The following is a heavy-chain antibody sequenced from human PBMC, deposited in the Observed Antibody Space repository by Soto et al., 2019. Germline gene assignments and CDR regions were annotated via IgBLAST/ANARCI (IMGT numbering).Heavy chain of an antibody. V-gene: IGHV4-34*01. D-gene: IGHD1-7*01. CDR3: ARVQLELRNIDY. CDR2: INHSGST. J-gene: IGHJ4*02. CDR1: GGSFSGYY. Sequence: ETLSLTCAVYGGSFSGYYWSWIRQPPGKGLEWIGEINHSGSTNYNPSLKSRVTISVDTSKNQFSLKLSSVTAADTAVYYCARVQLELRNIDYWGQGTLVTVSS.